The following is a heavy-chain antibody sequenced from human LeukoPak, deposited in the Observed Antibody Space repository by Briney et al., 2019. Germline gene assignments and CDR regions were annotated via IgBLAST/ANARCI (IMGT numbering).Heavy chain of an antibody. Sequence: GGSLRLSCAASGFTFDNYRMSWVRQAPGKGLEWVSAISGSGGSTYYADSVKGRFTISRDNSKNTLYLQMNSLRAEDTAVYYCAKTKYCSGGSCYYYFDYWGQGTLVTVSS. CDR1: GFTFDNYR. V-gene: IGHV3-23*01. CDR2: ISGSGGST. D-gene: IGHD2-15*01. J-gene: IGHJ4*02. CDR3: AKTKYCSGGSCYYYFDY.